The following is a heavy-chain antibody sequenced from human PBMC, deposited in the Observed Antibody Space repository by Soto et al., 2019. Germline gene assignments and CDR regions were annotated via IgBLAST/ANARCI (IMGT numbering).Heavy chain of an antibody. CDR2: INPSGGST. CDR3: ARGHSTDCSNGVCSFFYNHEMDV. CDR1: GYTFTSYY. Sequence: ASVKVSCKASGYTFTSYYMHWVRQAPGQGLEWMGIINPSGGSTSYAQKVQGRVTMTRDTSTSTVYMELSSLRSEDTAVYYCARGHSTDCSNGVCSFFYNHEMDVWGQGTTVNVS. J-gene: IGHJ6*02. D-gene: IGHD2-8*01. V-gene: IGHV1-46*01.